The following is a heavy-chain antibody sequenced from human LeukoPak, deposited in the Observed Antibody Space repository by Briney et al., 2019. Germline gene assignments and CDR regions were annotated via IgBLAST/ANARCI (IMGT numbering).Heavy chain of an antibody. J-gene: IGHJ4*02. V-gene: IGHV4-59*12. Sequence: SETLSLSCTVSVGSISNYYWGWIRQPPVKGLEWIGYIHYSGATNYNPSLKSRVTTSVDTSTNQFSLKLSSVTAADTAVYYCATTTIRLGYWGQGTLVTVSS. D-gene: IGHD1-26*01. CDR2: IHYSGAT. CDR3: ATTTIRLGY. CDR1: VGSISNYY.